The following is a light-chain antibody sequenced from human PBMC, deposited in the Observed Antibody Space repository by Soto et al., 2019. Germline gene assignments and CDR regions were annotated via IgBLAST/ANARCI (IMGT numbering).Light chain of an antibody. CDR1: SGHSSYA. V-gene: IGLV4-69*01. Sequence: QPVLTQSPSASASLGASVKLTCTLSSGHSSYAIAWHQQQPEKGPRYLIKLNSDGSHSKGDGIPDRFSGSSSGAERYLTISSLQSEDEADYYCQTWGTGPWVFGGGTKLTVL. CDR3: QTWGTGPWV. CDR2: LNSDGSH. J-gene: IGLJ3*02.